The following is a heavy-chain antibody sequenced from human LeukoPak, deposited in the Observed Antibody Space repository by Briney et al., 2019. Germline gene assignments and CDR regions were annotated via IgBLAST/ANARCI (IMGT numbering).Heavy chain of an antibody. CDR1: GLTFSSYA. V-gene: IGHV3-23*01. CDR2: ISGSGGSQ. D-gene: IGHD4-17*01. J-gene: IGHJ4*02. CDR3: ALCTVSRYYFDY. Sequence: GGSQRLSCAASGLTFSSYALSWVRQAPGKGLEWVSGISGSGGSQYYADSVKGRFTISRDNSKNTLYLQMNSLRAEDTAVYYCALCTVSRYYFDYWGQGTLVTVSS.